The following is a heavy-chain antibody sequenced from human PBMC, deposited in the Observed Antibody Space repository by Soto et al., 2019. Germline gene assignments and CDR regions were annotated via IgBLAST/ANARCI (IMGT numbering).Heavy chain of an antibody. CDR2: ISGSGGST. CDR3: AKDPLADILTGYTPYYYYGMDV. Sequence: PGGSLRLSCAASGFTFSSYAMSWVRQAPGKGLEWVSAISGSGGSTYYADSVKGRFTISRDNSKNTLYLQMNSLRAEDTAVYYCAKDPLADILTGYTPYYYYGMDVWGQGTTVTVSS. D-gene: IGHD3-9*01. CDR1: GFTFSSYA. V-gene: IGHV3-23*01. J-gene: IGHJ6*02.